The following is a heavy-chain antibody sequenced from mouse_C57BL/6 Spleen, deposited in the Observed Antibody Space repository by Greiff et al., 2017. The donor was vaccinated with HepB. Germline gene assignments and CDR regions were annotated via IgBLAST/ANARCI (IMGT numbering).Heavy chain of an antibody. CDR3: AIITTVVARDYFDY. V-gene: IGHV5-17*01. J-gene: IGHJ2*01. CDR1: GFTFSDYG. CDR2: ISSGSSTI. Sequence: EVHLVESGGGLVKPGGSLKLSCAASGFTFSDYGMHWVRQAPEKGLEWVAYISSGSSTIYYAETVKGRFTISRDNAKNTLFLQMTSLRSEDTAMYYCAIITTVVARDYFDYWGQGTTLTVSS. D-gene: IGHD1-1*01.